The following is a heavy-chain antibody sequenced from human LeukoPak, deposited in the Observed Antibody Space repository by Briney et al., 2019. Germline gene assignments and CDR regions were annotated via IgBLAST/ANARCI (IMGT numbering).Heavy chain of an antibody. D-gene: IGHD3-10*01. Sequence: SETLSLTCAVYGGSSSGYYWSWIRQPPGKGLEWIGEINHSGSTNYNPSLKSRVTISVDTSKNQFSLKLTSVTAADTAVYYCARGERFGELNAFDIWGQGTLVTVSS. CDR2: INHSGST. V-gene: IGHV4-34*01. CDR1: GGSSSGYY. J-gene: IGHJ3*02. CDR3: ARGERFGELNAFDI.